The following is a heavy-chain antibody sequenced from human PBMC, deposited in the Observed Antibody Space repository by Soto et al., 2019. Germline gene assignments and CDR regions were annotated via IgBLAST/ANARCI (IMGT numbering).Heavy chain of an antibody. CDR1: GFTFSSYA. CDR3: AKDGWLVRFSYFDY. V-gene: IGHV3-23*01. J-gene: IGHJ4*02. D-gene: IGHD6-19*01. CDR2: ISGSGGST. Sequence: GGSLRLSCAASGFTFSSYAMSWLRQAPGKGLEWVSAISGSGGSTYYADSVKGRFTISRDNSKNTLYLQMNSLRAEDTAVYYCAKDGWLVRFSYFDYWGQGTLVTVSS.